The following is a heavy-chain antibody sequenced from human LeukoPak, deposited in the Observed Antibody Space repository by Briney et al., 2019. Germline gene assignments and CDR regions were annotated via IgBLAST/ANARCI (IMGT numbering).Heavy chain of an antibody. D-gene: IGHD3-10*01. CDR2: INSDGSST. Sequence: EGSLRLSCAASGFTFSSYWMHWVRQAPGKGLVWVSRINSDGSSTSYADSVKGRFTISRDNAKNTLYLQMNSLRAEDTAVYYCARFLMGRGVTLYPYWGQGTLVTVSS. J-gene: IGHJ4*02. CDR3: ARFLMGRGVTLYPY. V-gene: IGHV3-74*01. CDR1: GFTFSSYW.